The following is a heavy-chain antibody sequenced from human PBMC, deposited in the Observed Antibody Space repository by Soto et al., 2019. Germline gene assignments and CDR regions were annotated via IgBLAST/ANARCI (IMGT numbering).Heavy chain of an antibody. J-gene: IGHJ4*02. Sequence: SETLSLTCTVSGGSISSYYWSWIRQPPGKVLEWIGYIYYRGSTNYNPSLKSRVTISGDTSKNQFSLKLSSVTAAHTAVSSFARSFHLDYLGQGTLVTVSS. CDR3: ARSFHLDY. CDR1: GGSISSYY. V-gene: IGHV4-59*01. CDR2: IYYRGST.